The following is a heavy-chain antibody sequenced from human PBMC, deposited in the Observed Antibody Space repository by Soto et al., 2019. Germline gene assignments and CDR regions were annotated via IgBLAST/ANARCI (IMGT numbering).Heavy chain of an antibody. D-gene: IGHD3-16*01. CDR1: GFTFSHYG. Sequence: QVQLVESGGDVVQPGRSLRLSCAASGFTFSHYGLHWVRQTPGKGLEWVAVIWDDGNKKFYADSVKGRFTISRDNSENMLYLQMNSLRAEDTAVYFCVRGGNAAGAFDIWGQGTMATVFS. CDR3: VRGGNAAGAFDI. V-gene: IGHV3-33*01. CDR2: IWDDGNKK. J-gene: IGHJ3*02.